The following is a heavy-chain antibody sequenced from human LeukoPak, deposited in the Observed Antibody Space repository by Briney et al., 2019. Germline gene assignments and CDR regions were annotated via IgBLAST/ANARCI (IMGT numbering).Heavy chain of an antibody. D-gene: IGHD6-13*01. Sequence: GGSLRLSCAASGFIFSRYAMHWVRQTPGKGLEWVAFIRYDGSNKYHADSVKGRFTISRDNSKNTLFLQMNSLRAEDTAVYYCARGREFSSSWFPGANWYFDLWGRGTLITVSS. CDR2: IRYDGSNK. CDR3: ARGREFSSSWFPGANWYFDL. V-gene: IGHV3-30*02. J-gene: IGHJ2*01. CDR1: GFIFSRYA.